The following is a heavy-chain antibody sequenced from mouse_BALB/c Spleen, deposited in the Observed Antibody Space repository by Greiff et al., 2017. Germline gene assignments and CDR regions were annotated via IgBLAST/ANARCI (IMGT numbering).Heavy chain of an antibody. Sequence: EVQGVESGPGLVKPSQSLSLTCTVTGYSITSDYAWNWIRQFPGNKLEWMGYISYSGSTSYNPSLKSRISITRDTSKNQFFLQLNSVTTEDTATYYCARWAYGNYVDYWGQGTTLTVSS. D-gene: IGHD2-10*02. CDR2: ISYSGST. J-gene: IGHJ2*01. CDR3: ARWAYGNYVDY. CDR1: GYSITSDYA. V-gene: IGHV3-2*02.